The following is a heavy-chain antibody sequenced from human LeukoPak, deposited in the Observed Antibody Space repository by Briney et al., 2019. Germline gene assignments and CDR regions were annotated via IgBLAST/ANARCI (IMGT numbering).Heavy chain of an antibody. D-gene: IGHD3-22*01. J-gene: IGHJ4*02. CDR2: INWNGGST. CDR1: GSTFDDYG. CDR3: ARVYGGSSGYYLDY. V-gene: IGHV3-20*04. Sequence: GGSLRLSCAASGSTFDDYGMSWVRQAPGKGLEWVSGINWNGGSTGYADSVKGRFTISRDNAKNSLYLQMNSLRAEDTALYYCARVYGGSSGYYLDYWGQGTLVTVSS.